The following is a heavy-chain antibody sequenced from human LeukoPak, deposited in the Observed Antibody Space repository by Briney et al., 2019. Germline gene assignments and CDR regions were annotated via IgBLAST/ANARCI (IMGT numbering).Heavy chain of an antibody. CDR3: ARGYYYDSSGYYYVFDY. CDR1: GGTFSSYA. J-gene: IGHJ4*02. D-gene: IGHD3-22*01. Sequence: SVKVSCKASGGTFSSYAISWVRQAPGQGLEWMGGIIPIFGTANYAQKFQGRVTITADESTSTAYMELSSLRSEDTAVYYCARGYYYDSSGYYYVFDYWGQGTLVTVSS. V-gene: IGHV1-69*13. CDR2: IIPIFGTA.